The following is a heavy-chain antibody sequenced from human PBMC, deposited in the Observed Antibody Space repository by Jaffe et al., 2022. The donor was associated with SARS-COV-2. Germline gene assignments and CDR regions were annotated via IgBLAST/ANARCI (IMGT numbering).Heavy chain of an antibody. J-gene: IGHJ6*02. CDR1: GYTFTSYG. D-gene: IGHD6-19*01. CDR2: ISAYNGNT. CDR3: ARDLSPGASGWSGYYYYGMDV. Sequence: QVQLVQSGAEVKKPGASVKVSCKASGYTFTSYGISWVRQAPGQGLEWMGWISAYNGNTNYAQKLQGRVTMTTDTSTSTAYMELRSLRSDDTAVYYCARDLSPGASGWSGYYYYGMDVWGQGTTVTVSS. V-gene: IGHV1-18*01.